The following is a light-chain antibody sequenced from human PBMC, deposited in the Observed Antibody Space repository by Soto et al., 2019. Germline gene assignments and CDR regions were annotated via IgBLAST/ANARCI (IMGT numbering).Light chain of an antibody. CDR3: EAWDDSLIGVL. CDR1: SSNIGSNI. V-gene: IGLV1-44*01. Sequence: QSVLTQPPSASGTPGQRVSITCSGSSSNIGSNIVNWYQQLPGRAPKLLIYRTNQRPSGVPDRFSASKSGTSASLAISGLQSEDEADYYCEAWDDSLIGVLFGGGTQLTV. J-gene: IGLJ2*01. CDR2: RTN.